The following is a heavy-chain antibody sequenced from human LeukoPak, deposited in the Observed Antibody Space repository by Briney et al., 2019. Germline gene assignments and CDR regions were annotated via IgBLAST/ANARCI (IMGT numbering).Heavy chain of an antibody. CDR1: GGSFSGYY. CDR3: ARANSVYYYDSSGYYY. CDR2: INHSGST. J-gene: IGHJ4*02. Sequence: PSETLSLTCAVYGGSFSGYYWSWIRQPPGKGLEWIGEINHSGSTNYNPSLKSRVTISVDTSKNQFSLKLSSVTAAHTAVYYCARANSVYYYDSSGYYYWGQGTLVTVSS. D-gene: IGHD3-22*01. V-gene: IGHV4-34*01.